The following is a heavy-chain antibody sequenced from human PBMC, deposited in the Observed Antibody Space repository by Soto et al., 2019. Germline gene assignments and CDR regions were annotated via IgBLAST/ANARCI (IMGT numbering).Heavy chain of an antibody. V-gene: IGHV4-59*01. Sequence: SETLSLTCSVSVDFISGYYWSWIRQPPGKGLEWIGYIYYSGGTNHNPSLKSRVTISVDTSQNQFSLKLSSVTAADTAVYYCARWFYYDSSGYPDYWGQGTLVTVSS. D-gene: IGHD3-22*01. J-gene: IGHJ4*02. CDR3: ARWFYYDSSGYPDY. CDR2: IYYSGGT. CDR1: VDFISGYY.